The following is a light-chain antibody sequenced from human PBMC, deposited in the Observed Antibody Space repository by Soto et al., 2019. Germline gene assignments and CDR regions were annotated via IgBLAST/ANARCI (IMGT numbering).Light chain of an antibody. Sequence: EVELTQSPVTLSLSPLERATLSCIASQSINSDYLAWYQQKAGQAPRLLIYGASNRFTDIPDRFSGSGSGTDFTLTISRLEPEDFAVYYCQRYGSSPRFGQGTKVDIK. V-gene: IGKV3-20*01. CDR2: GAS. CDR3: QRYGSSPR. CDR1: QSINSDY. J-gene: IGKJ1*01.